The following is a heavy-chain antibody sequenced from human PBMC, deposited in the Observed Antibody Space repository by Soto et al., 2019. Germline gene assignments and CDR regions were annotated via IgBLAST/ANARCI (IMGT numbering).Heavy chain of an antibody. CDR1: GYTFSSYA. D-gene: IGHD3-22*01. CDR3: ASHYDSSGYYYRGLDY. CDR2: IIPIFGTA. V-gene: IGHV1-69*13. J-gene: IGHJ4*02. Sequence: ASVKVSCKASGYTFSSYAISWVRQAPGQGLEWMGGIIPIFGTADYAQKFQGRVTITADESTSTGNMELSSLRSEDTAVYYCASHYDSSGYYYRGLDYWGQGTLVTVSS.